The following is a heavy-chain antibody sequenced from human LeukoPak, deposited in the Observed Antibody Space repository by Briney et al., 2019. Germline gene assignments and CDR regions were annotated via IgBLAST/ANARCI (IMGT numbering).Heavy chain of an antibody. CDR1: GGSVSSGSYY. CDR2: IYYSGST. CDR3: ARFLSRVVVVAAPDAFDI. Sequence: SETLSLTCTVSGGSVSSGSYYWSWIRRPPGKGLEWIGYIYYSGSTNYNPSLKSRVTISVDTSKNQFSLKLSSVTAADTAVYYCARFLSRVVVVAAPDAFDIWGQGTMVTVSS. V-gene: IGHV4-61*01. D-gene: IGHD2-15*01. J-gene: IGHJ3*02.